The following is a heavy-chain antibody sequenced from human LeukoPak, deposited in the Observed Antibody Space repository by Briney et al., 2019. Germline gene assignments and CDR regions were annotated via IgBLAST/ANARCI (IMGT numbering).Heavy chain of an antibody. J-gene: IGHJ4*02. CDR3: ARDLFAVTTKIPGY. D-gene: IGHD4-17*01. CDR2: ISNSSSYI. Sequence: PGGPLRLSCAASGFTFSSYSMNWVRQAPGKGLEWVSSISNSSSYIYYADSVKGRFTISRDNAKNSLYLQMNSLRAEDTAVYYCARDLFAVTTKIPGYWGQGTLDTVSS. CDR1: GFTFSSYS. V-gene: IGHV3-21*01.